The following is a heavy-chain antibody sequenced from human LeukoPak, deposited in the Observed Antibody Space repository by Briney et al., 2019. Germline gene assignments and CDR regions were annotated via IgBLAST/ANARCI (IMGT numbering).Heavy chain of an antibody. D-gene: IGHD2-2*01. CDR2: ISSSSSYI. V-gene: IGHV3-21*01. J-gene: IGHJ4*02. Sequence: GGSLRLSCAASGFTFSSYSMNWVRQAPGKGLEWVSSISSSSSYIYYADSVKGRFTISRDNAKNSLYLQMNSLRAEDTAVYHCARDHCSSTSCYDYWGQGTLVTVSS. CDR3: ARDHCSSTSCYDY. CDR1: GFTFSSYS.